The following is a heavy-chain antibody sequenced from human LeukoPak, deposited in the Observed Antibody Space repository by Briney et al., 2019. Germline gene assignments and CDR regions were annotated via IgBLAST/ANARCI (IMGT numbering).Heavy chain of an antibody. V-gene: IGHV4-38-2*02. D-gene: IGHD4-23*01. CDR1: GYSISSGYD. Sequence: TASETLSPTCTVSGYSISSGYDWGWIRQPPGKGLEWIGNIYHTGSTYYNPSLKSRLTISVDTSNNQFSLKLSSVAAADTDVYYCTRMYGGSFPNAFDIWGHGTMVTVSS. CDR2: IYHTGST. J-gene: IGHJ3*02. CDR3: TRMYGGSFPNAFDI.